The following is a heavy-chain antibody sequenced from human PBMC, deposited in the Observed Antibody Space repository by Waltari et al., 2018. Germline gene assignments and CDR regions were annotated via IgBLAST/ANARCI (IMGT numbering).Heavy chain of an antibody. D-gene: IGHD1-26*01. CDR3: ARVHVGATTYAFDI. CDR1: GGSISSSSYY. J-gene: IGHJ3*02. Sequence: QLQLQESGPGLVKPSETLSLTCTVSGGSISSSSYYWGWIRQPPGKGLEWIGSIYYSGITYYNPSLKSRVTISVDTSKNQFSLKLSSVTAADTAVYYCARVHVGATTYAFDIWGQGTMVTVSS. V-gene: IGHV4-39*07. CDR2: IYYSGIT.